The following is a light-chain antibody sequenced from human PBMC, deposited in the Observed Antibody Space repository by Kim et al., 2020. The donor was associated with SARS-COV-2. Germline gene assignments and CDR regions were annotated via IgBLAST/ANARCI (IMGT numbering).Light chain of an antibody. Sequence: SYELTQPPSVSVATGKTAAITCGGNEIGGKSVHWYQQKPAQAPVLVICYDCDRPSGIPERFSGSNSGNTATLTISRVEAGDEADYYCQVWDSSSDHLVFGGGTQLTVL. CDR3: QVWDSSSDHLV. V-gene: IGLV3-21*04. CDR2: YDC. J-gene: IGLJ2*01. CDR1: EIGGKS.